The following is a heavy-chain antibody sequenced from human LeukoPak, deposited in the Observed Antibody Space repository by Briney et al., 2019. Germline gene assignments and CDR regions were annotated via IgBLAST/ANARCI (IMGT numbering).Heavy chain of an antibody. V-gene: IGHV3-23*01. CDR3: AKYRITMIVVGGAFDI. CDR1: GFTFSSYA. J-gene: IGHJ3*02. CDR2: ISGSGGST. Sequence: GGSLRLSCATSGFTFSSYAMSWVRQAPGKGLEWVSAISGSGGSTYYADSVKGRFTISRDNSKNTLYLQMNSLRAEDTAVYYCAKYRITMIVVGGAFDIWGQGTMVTVSS. D-gene: IGHD3-22*01.